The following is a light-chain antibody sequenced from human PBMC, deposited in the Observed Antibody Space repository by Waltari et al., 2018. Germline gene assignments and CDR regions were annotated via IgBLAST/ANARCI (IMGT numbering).Light chain of an antibody. CDR2: AAS. CDR3: QQRSNWPPT. Sequence: EIVLTQSPATLSLSPGERATLSCRASQGIGSFLAWYQQRPGQAPRPLIYAASNRATGIPARFSGSGSGTDFTLTLSSLEPEDFAVYYCQQRSNWPPTFGGGTKVEIK. V-gene: IGKV3-11*01. CDR1: QGIGSF. J-gene: IGKJ4*01.